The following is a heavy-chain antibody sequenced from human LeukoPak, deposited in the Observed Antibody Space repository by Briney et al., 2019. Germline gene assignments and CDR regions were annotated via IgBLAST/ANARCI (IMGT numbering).Heavy chain of an antibody. J-gene: IGHJ3*02. CDR1: GYTFTSYY. D-gene: IGHD3-22*01. Sequence: GASVKVSCKASGYTFTSYYMHWVRQAPGQGLEWMGIINPSGGSTSYAQKFQGRLTMTRDMSTSTVYMALSSLRTEDTAVYYCARGRHSYESSDYYYEGDAFDIWGQGTMVTVSS. V-gene: IGHV1-46*01. CDR3: ARGRHSYESSDYYYEGDAFDI. CDR2: INPSGGST.